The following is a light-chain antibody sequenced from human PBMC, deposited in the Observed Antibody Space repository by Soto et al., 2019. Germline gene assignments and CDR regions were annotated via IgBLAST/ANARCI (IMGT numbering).Light chain of an antibody. Sequence: QSALTQPPSASGSPGQSVTISCTGTNSDVGGYNFDSWYQQHPGTAPKLIIYEVTKRPSGVPDRFSGSKSGSTASLTVSGLQAEDEADYYCSSYAGSNHRFVFGTGTKLTVL. V-gene: IGLV2-8*01. CDR2: EVT. CDR3: SSYAGSNHRFV. CDR1: NSDVGGYNF. J-gene: IGLJ1*01.